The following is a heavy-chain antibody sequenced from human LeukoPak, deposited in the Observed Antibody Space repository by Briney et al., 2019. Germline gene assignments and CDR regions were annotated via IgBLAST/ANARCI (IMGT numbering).Heavy chain of an antibody. V-gene: IGHV3-21*01. Sequence: GGSLRLSCAASGFTFSSYSMNWVRQAPGKGLEWVSSISSRGSYIYYADSVKGRFTISRDNAKNSLYLQMNSLRAEDTAVYYCARDLSTDLVPRYYYYYYGMDVWGQGTTVTVSS. J-gene: IGHJ6*02. CDR2: ISSRGSYI. D-gene: IGHD2-2*01. CDR3: ARDLSTDLVPRYYYYYYGMDV. CDR1: GFTFSSYS.